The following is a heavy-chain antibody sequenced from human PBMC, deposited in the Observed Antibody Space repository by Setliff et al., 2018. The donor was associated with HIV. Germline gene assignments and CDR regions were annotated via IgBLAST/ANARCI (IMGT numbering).Heavy chain of an antibody. J-gene: IGHJ6*03. CDR2: IYTSGST. V-gene: IGHV4-4*07. D-gene: IGHD4-17*01. Sequence: PSETLSLTCTVSGGSISSYYWSWIRQPAGKGLEWIGRIYTSGSTNYNPSLKSRVTMSVDTSKNQFSLKLSSVTAADTAVYYCARLALYGDYQLGYYYYMDVWGKGTTVTVSS. CDR1: GGSISSYY. CDR3: ARLALYGDYQLGYYYYMDV.